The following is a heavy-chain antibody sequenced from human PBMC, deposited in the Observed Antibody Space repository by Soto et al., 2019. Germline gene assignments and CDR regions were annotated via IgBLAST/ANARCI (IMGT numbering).Heavy chain of an antibody. V-gene: IGHV3-30-3*01. D-gene: IGHD6-19*01. CDR3: ARGGGWGYFDY. CDR2: ISYDGSNK. CDR1: GFTFSSYA. Sequence: GGSLRLSCAASGFTFSSYAIHWVRQAPGKGLEWVAVISYDGSNKYYADSVKGRFTISRDNSKNTLYLQMNSLRAEDTAVYYCARGGGWGYFDYWGQGTLVTVSS. J-gene: IGHJ4*02.